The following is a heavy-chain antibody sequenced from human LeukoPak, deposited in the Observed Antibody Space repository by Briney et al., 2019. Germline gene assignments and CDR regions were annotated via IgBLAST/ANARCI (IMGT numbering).Heavy chain of an antibody. J-gene: IGHJ4*02. CDR3: ARDDIIVGATTLDY. CDR2: ISSDGSNK. V-gene: IGHV3-30*04. Sequence: GRSLRLSCEASGFIFSTYAMHWVRQAPGKGLEWLAVISSDGSNKYHVYSVKGRFTISRDNSKNTLYLEMDSVRLGDTAVYYCARDDIIVGATTLDYWGQGTLVTVSS. CDR1: GFIFSTYA. D-gene: IGHD1-26*01.